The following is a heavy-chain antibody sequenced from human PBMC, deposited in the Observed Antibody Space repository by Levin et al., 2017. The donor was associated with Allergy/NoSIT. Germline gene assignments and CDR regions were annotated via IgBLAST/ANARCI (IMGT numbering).Heavy chain of an antibody. J-gene: IGHJ2*01. CDR2: IKQDGSEK. CDR3: ARDTGAKYYYDSSGYYGVYWYFDL. Sequence: ETLSLTCAASGFTFSSYWMSWVRQAPGKGLEWVANIKQDGSEKYYVDSVKGRFTISRDNAKNSLYLQMNSLRAEDTAVYYCARDTGAKYYYDSSGYYGVYWYFDLWGRGTLVTVSS. V-gene: IGHV3-7*01. D-gene: IGHD3-22*01. CDR1: GFTFSSYW.